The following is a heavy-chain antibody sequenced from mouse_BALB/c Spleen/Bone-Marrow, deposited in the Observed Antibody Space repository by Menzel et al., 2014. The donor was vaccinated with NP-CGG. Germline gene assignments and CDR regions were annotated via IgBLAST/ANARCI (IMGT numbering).Heavy chain of an antibody. CDR1: GYTFTNYW. J-gene: IGHJ2*01. Sequence: VQLVESGAELVKPGASVKLSCKASGYTFTNYWMHWVKQRPGQGLEWIGEINPSNGRTNYNEKFKSKATPTVDKSSSRAYMQLSSLTSEDSAVYYCASGFDYWGQGTTLTGSS. CDR2: INPSNGRT. V-gene: IGHV1S81*02. CDR3: ASGFDY.